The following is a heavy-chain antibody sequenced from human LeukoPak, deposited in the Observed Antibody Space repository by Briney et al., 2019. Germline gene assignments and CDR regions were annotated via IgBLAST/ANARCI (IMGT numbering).Heavy chain of an antibody. D-gene: IGHD4-17*01. CDR2: IIPIFGTA. CDR3: ASYGDDEGHFDY. J-gene: IGHJ4*02. Sequence: GASVKVSCKASGYTFTSCAISWVRQAPGQGLEWMGGIIPIFGTANYAQKFQGRVTIIADESTSTAYMELSSLRSEDTAVYYCASYGDDEGHFDYWGQGTLVTVSS. V-gene: IGHV1-69*13. CDR1: GYTFTSCA.